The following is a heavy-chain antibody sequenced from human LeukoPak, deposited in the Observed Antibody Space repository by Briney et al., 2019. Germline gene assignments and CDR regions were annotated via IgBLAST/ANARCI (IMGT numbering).Heavy chain of an antibody. CDR3: ARSLAVAGFDY. CDR2: ISSSSSYI. J-gene: IGHJ4*02. V-gene: IGHV3-21*01. D-gene: IGHD6-19*01. CDR1: GFTFSGYS. Sequence: KSGGSLRFSCAASGFTFSGYSMNWVRQAPGKGLEWVSSISSSSSYIYYADSVKGRFTISRDNAKNSLYLQMNSLRAEDTAVYYCARSLAVAGFDYWGQGTLVTVSS.